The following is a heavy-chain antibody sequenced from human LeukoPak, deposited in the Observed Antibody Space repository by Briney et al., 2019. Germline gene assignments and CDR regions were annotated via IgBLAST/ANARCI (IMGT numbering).Heavy chain of an antibody. CDR3: ARVERCLRLYYFDY. CDR1: GGSITNYY. CDR2: IYYSGST. V-gene: IGHV4-59*12. J-gene: IGHJ4*02. D-gene: IGHD5/OR15-5a*01. Sequence: SETLSLTCTVSGGSITNYYWSWIRQPPGKGLEWIGYIYYSGSTNYNPSLKSRVTISVDKSKNQFSLKLSSVTAADTAVYYCARVERCLRLYYFDYWGQGTLVTVSS.